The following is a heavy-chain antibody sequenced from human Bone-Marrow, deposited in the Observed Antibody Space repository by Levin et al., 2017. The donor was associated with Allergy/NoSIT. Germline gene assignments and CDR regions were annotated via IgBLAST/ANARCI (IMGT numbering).Heavy chain of an antibody. D-gene: IGHD4-17*01. J-gene: IGHJ4*02. CDR2: IYSGGST. V-gene: IGHV3-53*01. Sequence: LSLTCAASGFTVSSKYMNWVRQAPGKGLEWLSVIYSGGSTSYADSVKGRFTISRDDSKNTVFLQMNSLRAEDTAVYYCARDSHLQDGDYVFDYWGQGALVTVSS. CDR3: ARDSHLQDGDYVFDY. CDR1: GFTVSSKY.